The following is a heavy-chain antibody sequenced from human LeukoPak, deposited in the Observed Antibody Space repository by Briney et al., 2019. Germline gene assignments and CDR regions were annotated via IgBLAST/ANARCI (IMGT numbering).Heavy chain of an antibody. D-gene: IGHD3-22*01. CDR1: GGSISSYY. CDR3: AREDYYDSSGYSH. Sequence: SETLSLTXTVSGGSISSYYWSWIRQPPGKGLEWIGYIYYSGSTNYNPSLKSRVTISVDTSKNQFSLRLSSVTAADTAVYYCAREDYYDSSGYSHWGQRTLVTVSS. V-gene: IGHV4-59*01. J-gene: IGHJ4*02. CDR2: IYYSGST.